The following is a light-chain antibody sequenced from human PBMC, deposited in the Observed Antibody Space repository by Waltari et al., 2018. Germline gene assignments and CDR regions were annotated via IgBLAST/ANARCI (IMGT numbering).Light chain of an antibody. J-gene: IGLJ1*01. CDR1: SSNIGSNT. Sequence: QSVLTQPPSASGAPGQRVTISCSGSSSNIGSNTVNWYQQLPGTAPKLLIYSNNQRPSGVPDRFSASKAGTSASRAISGLQSEDEADYYCATCDDSLNGYVFGTGTKVSVL. V-gene: IGLV1-44*01. CDR2: SNN. CDR3: ATCDDSLNGYV.